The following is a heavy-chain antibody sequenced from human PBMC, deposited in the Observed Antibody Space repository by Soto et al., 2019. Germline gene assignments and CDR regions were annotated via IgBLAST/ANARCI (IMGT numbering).Heavy chain of an antibody. Sequence: PGGSLRLSCAASGFTFSDHYMDWVRQAPGKGLEWVGRTRNKANSYTTEYAASVKGRFTISRDDSKNSLYLQMNSLKTEDTAVYYCARDYGSRRDWGQGSLVTGAS. J-gene: IGHJ4*02. CDR1: GFTFSDHY. V-gene: IGHV3-72*01. D-gene: IGHD2-15*01. CDR3: ARDYGSRRD. CDR2: TRNKANSYTT.